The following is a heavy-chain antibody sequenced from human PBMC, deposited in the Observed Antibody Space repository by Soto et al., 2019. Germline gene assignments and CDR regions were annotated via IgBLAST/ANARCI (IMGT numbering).Heavy chain of an antibody. V-gene: IGHV4-34*01. CDR1: GGSFSGYY. CDR2: INHSGST. J-gene: IGHJ4*02. D-gene: IGHD3-9*01. Sequence: QVQLQQWGAGRLKPSETLSLTCAVYGGSFSGYYWSWIRQPPGKGLEWIGEINHSGSTNYNPSLKSRITISGDTSKNQSSLKLSSVTAADTAVYYCTYGSRNILTGYYPDFDYWGQGTLVTVSS. CDR3: TYGSRNILTGYYPDFDY.